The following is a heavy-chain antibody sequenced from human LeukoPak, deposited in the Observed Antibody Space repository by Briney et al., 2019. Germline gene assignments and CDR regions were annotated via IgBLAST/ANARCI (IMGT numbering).Heavy chain of an antibody. Sequence: GGSLRLSCAVSGITLSIYGMSWVRQAPGKGLEWVAGISGSGGTTNYADSVKGRFTISRDNSKNTLYLQMNSLRAEDTAVYYCAKSFDLSVPYYYYYGMDVWGQGTTVTVSS. V-gene: IGHV3-23*01. CDR3: AKSFDLSVPYYYYYGMDV. CDR2: ISGSGGTT. CDR1: GITLSIYG. J-gene: IGHJ6*02.